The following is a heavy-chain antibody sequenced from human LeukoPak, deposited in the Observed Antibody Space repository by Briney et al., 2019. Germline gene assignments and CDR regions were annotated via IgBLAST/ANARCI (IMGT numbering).Heavy chain of an antibody. D-gene: IGHD3-22*01. CDR1: GFTFSSYA. V-gene: IGHV3-30*01. CDR3: ARETYYYDSSGYYQTYYFDY. J-gene: IGHJ4*02. CDR2: ISYDGSNK. Sequence: PGGSLRLSCAASGFTFSSYAMHWVRQAPGKGLEWVAVISYDGSNKYYADSVKGRFTISRDNSKNTLYLQVNSLRAEDTAVYYCARETYYYDSSGYYQTYYFDYWGQGTLVTVSS.